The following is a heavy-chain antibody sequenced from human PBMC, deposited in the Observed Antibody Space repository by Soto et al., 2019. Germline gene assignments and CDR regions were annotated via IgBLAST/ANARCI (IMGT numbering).Heavy chain of an antibody. CDR3: ARKGAAASYAHSYMDV. J-gene: IGHJ6*03. D-gene: IGHD6-13*01. CDR1: GGSISPYY. V-gene: IGHV4-59*01. CDR2: VYYSGNT. Sequence: PSETLSLTCTVSGGSISPYYWSWIRQPPGKGLEWIGYVYYSGNTNYNPSLESRVTISVDTSRNRFSLNLTSATAADTAVYYCARKGAAASYAHSYMDVRGRGTAVTVS.